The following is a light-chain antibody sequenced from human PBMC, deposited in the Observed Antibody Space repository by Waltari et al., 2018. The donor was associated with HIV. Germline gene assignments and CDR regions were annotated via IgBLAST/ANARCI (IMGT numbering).Light chain of an antibody. J-gene: IGLJ2*01. CDR1: NVDVGAFKF. CDR2: GVH. V-gene: IGLV2-14*01. Sequence: QSALTQPASVSGSPGQSITISCTGINVDVGAFKFVSWYQPHPGKAPKLIIYGVHNRPSGVSERFSGSKSGNSASLTISGLQTADEADYYCTSYTSGSVLFGGGTNLTVL. CDR3: TSYTSGSVL.